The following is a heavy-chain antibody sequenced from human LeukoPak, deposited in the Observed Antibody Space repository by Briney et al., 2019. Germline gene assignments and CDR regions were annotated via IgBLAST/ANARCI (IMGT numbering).Heavy chain of an antibody. V-gene: IGHV4-39*01. CDR1: GGSSSGSSYY. Sequence: SETLSLTCTVSGGSSSGSSYYWSWIRQPPGKGLEWIGSVYYTGSSYYNPSLKSRIAVSVDTPKNQFSLRLTSVTAADTAIYYCARPGATISSYYFDSWGQGTLVTVSS. CDR3: ARPGATISSYYFDS. CDR2: VYYTGSS. J-gene: IGHJ4*02. D-gene: IGHD1-1*01.